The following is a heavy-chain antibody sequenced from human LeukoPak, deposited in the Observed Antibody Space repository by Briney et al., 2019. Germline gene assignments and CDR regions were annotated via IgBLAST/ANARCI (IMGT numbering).Heavy chain of an antibody. CDR3: ARGGGGYVGFDY. V-gene: IGHV3-7*03. Sequence: HPGGSLRLSCATSGFSFSSYWMSWVRQAPGKGLEWVANIKQDGSEKYYVDSVKGRFTISRDNAKNSLYLQMNSLRAEDTAVYHCARGGGGYVGFDYWGQGTLVTVSS. CDR2: IKQDGSEK. D-gene: IGHD5-12*01. J-gene: IGHJ4*02. CDR1: GFSFSSYW.